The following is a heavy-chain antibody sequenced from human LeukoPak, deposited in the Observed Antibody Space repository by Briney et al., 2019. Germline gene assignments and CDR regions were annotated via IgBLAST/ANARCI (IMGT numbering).Heavy chain of an antibody. Sequence: ASVKVSCKASGGTFSSYAISWVRQATGQGLEWMGWMNPNSGNTGYAQKFQGRVTMTRNTSISTAYMELSSLRSEDTAVYYCARVLGEGYCSSTSCPYYYYYGMDVWGQGTTVTVSS. D-gene: IGHD2-2*01. CDR2: MNPNSGNT. CDR3: ARVLGEGYCSSTSCPYYYYYGMDV. V-gene: IGHV1-8*02. CDR1: GGTFSSYA. J-gene: IGHJ6*02.